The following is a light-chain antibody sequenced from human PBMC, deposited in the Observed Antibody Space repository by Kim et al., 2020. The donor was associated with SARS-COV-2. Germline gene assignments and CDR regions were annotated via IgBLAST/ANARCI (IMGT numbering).Light chain of an antibody. Sequence: GQSITTSCTGTSSDIGGYNYVSWYQQHPGTAPKLMIYEVSKRPSGVPDRFSGSKSGNTASLTVSGLQAEDEADYYCSSYAGSNNLIFGGGTQLTVL. CDR1: SSDIGGYNY. CDR2: EVS. CDR3: SSYAGSNNLI. J-gene: IGLJ2*01. V-gene: IGLV2-8*01.